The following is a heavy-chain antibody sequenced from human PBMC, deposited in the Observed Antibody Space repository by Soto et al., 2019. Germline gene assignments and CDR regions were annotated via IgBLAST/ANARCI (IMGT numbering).Heavy chain of an antibody. Sequence: QVQLVQSGAEVKKPGASVKVSCKASGYTFTGYYMHWVRQAPGQGLEWMGWINPNSGGTNYAQKFQGKVTMTRDTDISTAYMEQRRLRSDDTAVHYCERAVAARQGDYWGQGTLVNVSS. CDR1: GYTFTGYY. D-gene: IGHD6-13*01. CDR2: INPNSGGT. V-gene: IGHV1-2*02. J-gene: IGHJ4*02. CDR3: ERAVAARQGDY.